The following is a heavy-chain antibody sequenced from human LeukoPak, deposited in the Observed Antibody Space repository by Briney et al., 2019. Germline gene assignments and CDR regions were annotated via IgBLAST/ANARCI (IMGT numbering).Heavy chain of an antibody. V-gene: IGHV3-30-3*01. CDR1: GFTFSSYD. J-gene: IGHJ4*02. CDR3: AAVVPAAMYPYY. D-gene: IGHD2-2*01. CDR2: ISYDGSNK. Sequence: GGSLRLSCAASGFTFSSYDMKWVRQAPGKGLEWVAVISYDGSNKYYADSVKGRFTISRDNSKNTLYLQMNSLRAEDTAVYYCAAVVPAAMYPYYWGQGTLVTVSS.